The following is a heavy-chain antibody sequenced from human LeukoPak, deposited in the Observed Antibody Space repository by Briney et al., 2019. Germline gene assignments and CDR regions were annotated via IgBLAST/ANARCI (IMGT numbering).Heavy chain of an antibody. CDR1: GFTFSSYW. CDR3: ARDPYKGATTTSPIDY. J-gene: IGHJ4*02. Sequence: GGSLRLSCAASGFTFSSYWMSWVRQAPGKGLEWVANIKQDGSEKYYVDSVKGRFTISRDNAKNSLYLQMNSLRAEDTAVYYCARDPYKGATTTSPIDYWGLGTLVTVSS. V-gene: IGHV3-7*01. CDR2: IKQDGSEK. D-gene: IGHD1-26*01.